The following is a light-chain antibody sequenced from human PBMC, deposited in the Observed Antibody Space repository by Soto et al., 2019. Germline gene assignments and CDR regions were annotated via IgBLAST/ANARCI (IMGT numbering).Light chain of an antibody. Sequence: QPALTLPASVSGPPGQSVAISCTGTSSDVAAYNFVFWYQQHPGKAPKPMGFDVSNRPSGVSRRFSGSKSGNTASLTISGLQAEDEADYYCSSYTGGGNYVFGTGTKVTVL. CDR1: SSDVAAYNF. CDR2: DVS. J-gene: IGLJ1*01. CDR3: SSYTGGGNYV. V-gene: IGLV2-14*01.